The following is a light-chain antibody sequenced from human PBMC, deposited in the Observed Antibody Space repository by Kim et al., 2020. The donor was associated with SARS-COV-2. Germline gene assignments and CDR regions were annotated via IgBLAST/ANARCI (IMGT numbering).Light chain of an antibody. J-gene: IGKJ2*01. CDR2: KTS. CDR3: QQYITYMYT. Sequence: SASVGDRVTITCRASQSISIWLAWFQQKPGKAPKLLIFKTSNLATGVPSRFSRSGSGKEFTLVISSLQPDDFATYYCQQYITYMYTFGRGTKLEI. V-gene: IGKV1-5*03. CDR1: QSISIW.